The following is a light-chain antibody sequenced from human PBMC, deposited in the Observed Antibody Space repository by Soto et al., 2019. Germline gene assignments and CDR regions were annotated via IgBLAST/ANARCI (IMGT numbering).Light chain of an antibody. J-gene: IGLJ2*01. Sequence: QSALAQPPSASGSPGQSVTISCTGTSSDVGGYNYVSWYQQHPGKAPKLIIYEVNQRPSGVTDRFSGSKSGNTASLTVSGRQAEDEADYYCSSYAGSNNLVFGGGTKLPVL. V-gene: IGLV2-8*01. CDR2: EVN. CDR3: SSYAGSNNLV. CDR1: SSDVGGYNY.